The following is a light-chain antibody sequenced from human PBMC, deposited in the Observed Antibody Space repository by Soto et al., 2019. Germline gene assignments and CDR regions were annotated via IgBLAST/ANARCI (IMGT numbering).Light chain of an antibody. CDR1: QSVSSN. J-gene: IGKJ3*01. CDR2: GAS. Sequence: EIVMTQSPATLSVSPGERATLSCRASQSVSSNLAWYQQKPGQAPRLLIYGASTRATGIPARFSGSGSGTEFTLTISRLQSEDFAVYYCQQYNNWPFTFGHGTKVDIK. CDR3: QQYNNWPFT. V-gene: IGKV3-15*01.